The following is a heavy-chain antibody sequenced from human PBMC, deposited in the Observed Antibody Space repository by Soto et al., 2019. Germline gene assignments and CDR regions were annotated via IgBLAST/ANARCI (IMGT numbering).Heavy chain of an antibody. D-gene: IGHD3-10*01. Sequence: SETLSLTCTVSGGSISSSSYYWGWIRQPPGKGLEWIGTIYYSGTTNYNPSLKSRVTISVDTSQNQFSLKLNSLTAADTAVYYCASLLGIKFDYWGQGALVTV. V-gene: IGHV4-39*01. J-gene: IGHJ4*02. CDR2: IYYSGTT. CDR3: ASLLGIKFDY. CDR1: GGSISSSSYY.